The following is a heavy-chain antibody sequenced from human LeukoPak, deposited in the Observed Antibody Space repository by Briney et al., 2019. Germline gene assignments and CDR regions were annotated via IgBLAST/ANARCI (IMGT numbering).Heavy chain of an antibody. D-gene: IGHD3-10*01. V-gene: IGHV3-7*04. J-gene: IGHJ4*02. CDR3: ARDLWGGSGSGYDY. CDR2: IKQDGSQK. CDR1: GFTFSNYW. Sequence: GGSLRLSCAASGFTFSNYWMTWVRQAPGKGLEWVANIKQDGSQKYYMDSVKGRFTISRDNAKNSLFLQMTSLRAEDTAVYYCARDLWGGSGSGYDYWGQGTLVTVSS.